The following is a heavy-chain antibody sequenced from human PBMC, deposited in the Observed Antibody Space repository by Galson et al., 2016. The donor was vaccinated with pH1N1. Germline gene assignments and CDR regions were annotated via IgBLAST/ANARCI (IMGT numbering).Heavy chain of an antibody. D-gene: IGHD2-8*02. Sequence: SETLSLTCNVSGGSVSSGHYYWSWIRQFPGKGLEWIGYSFYSGTTKYNPSLENRVVISLDTSKNQCTLKLTSVTAADTAVYFCARSYCSGIVCYDLDASDAYWGQGIPVTVSS. J-gene: IGHJ4*02. CDR1: GGSVSSGHYY. CDR2: SFYSGTT. V-gene: IGHV4-61*01. CDR3: ARSYCSGIVCYDLDASDAY.